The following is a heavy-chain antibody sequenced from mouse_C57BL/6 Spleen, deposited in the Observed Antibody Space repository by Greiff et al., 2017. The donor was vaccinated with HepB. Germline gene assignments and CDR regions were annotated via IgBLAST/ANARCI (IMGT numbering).Heavy chain of an antibody. CDR2: IDPSDSYT. Sequence: VQLQQPGAELVRPGTSVKLSCKASGYTFTSYWMHWVKQRPGQGLEWIGVIDPSDSYTNYNQKFKGKATLTVDTSSSTAYMQLSSLTSEDSAVYYCASYYGTSWFAYWGQGTLVTVSA. CDR1: GYTFTSYW. J-gene: IGHJ3*01. CDR3: ASYYGTSWFAY. D-gene: IGHD1-1*02. V-gene: IGHV1-59*01.